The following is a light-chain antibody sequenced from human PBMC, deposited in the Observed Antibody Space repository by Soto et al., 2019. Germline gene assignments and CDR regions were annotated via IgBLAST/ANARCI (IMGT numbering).Light chain of an antibody. CDR3: GTWDSSLTSVV. CDR2: AND. CDR1: SSNIGNNY. Sequence: QPVLTQPPSVSAAPGQKVTISCSGSSSNIGNNYVSWYQQLPGAAPKLLIYANDKRPSGIPDRFSGSKSDTSATLGITGLQTGDEADYYCGTWDSSLTSVVFGGGTKLTVL. V-gene: IGLV1-51*01. J-gene: IGLJ2*01.